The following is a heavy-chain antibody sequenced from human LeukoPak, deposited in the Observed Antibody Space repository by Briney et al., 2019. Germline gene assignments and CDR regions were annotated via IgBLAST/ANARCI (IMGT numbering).Heavy chain of an antibody. J-gene: IGHJ4*02. D-gene: IGHD6-13*01. CDR3: VQSTAWYRSSWYLIH. V-gene: IGHV3-23*01. Sequence: GGSLRLSCAVSGFAFRSYAMTWVRQAPGKGLEWVSGIGSGSGGRTYYADSVKGRFSISRDNSGDTLSLQMNSLRAEGTAIYYCVQSTAWYRSSWYLIHWGQGILVSVSS. CDR2: IGSGSGGRT. CDR1: GFAFRSYA.